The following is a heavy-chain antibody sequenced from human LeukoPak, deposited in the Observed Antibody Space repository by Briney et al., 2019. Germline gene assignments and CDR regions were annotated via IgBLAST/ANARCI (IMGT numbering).Heavy chain of an antibody. CDR2: FDPEDGET. J-gene: IGHJ4*02. Sequence: ASVKVSCKVSGYTLTELSMHWVRQAPGKGLEWVGGFDPEDGETIYAQKFQGRVTMAEDTSTQTAYMELSSLRSEDTAVYYCAKRGYSSGWYDYWGQGTLVTVSS. D-gene: IGHD6-19*01. CDR1: GYTLTELS. V-gene: IGHV1-24*01. CDR3: AKRGYSSGWYDY.